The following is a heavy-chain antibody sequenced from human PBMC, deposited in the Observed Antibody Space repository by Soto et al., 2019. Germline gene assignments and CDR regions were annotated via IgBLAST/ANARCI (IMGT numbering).Heavy chain of an antibody. CDR2: VSASNGKT. Sequence: QIQLVQSGSEVRMPGASVKVCCKASGYIFTTYSITWVRQAPGHGLEWMGWVSASNGKTNYAQKFEDRVTMTTDTSTTTPYMELRSLRSDDTAVYYCAREAFGVQASWFDPWGQGTLVTVSS. V-gene: IGHV1-18*01. D-gene: IGHD3-10*01. J-gene: IGHJ5*02. CDR3: AREAFGVQASWFDP. CDR1: GYIFTTYS.